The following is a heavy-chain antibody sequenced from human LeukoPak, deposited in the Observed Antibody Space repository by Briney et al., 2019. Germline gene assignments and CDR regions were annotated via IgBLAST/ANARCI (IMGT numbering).Heavy chain of an antibody. CDR2: MNHSGST. V-gene: IGHV4-34*01. CDR3: AREQGPRRGSGYWSDIGGWFDT. J-gene: IGHJ5*02. CDR1: GGSYSGYF. Sequence: SETLSLTCDVFGGSYSGYFWSWIRQPPGKGLEWIGEMNHSGSTNYNPSLKSRVTISVDTSKNQISLKLTSVTAADTAVYYCAREQGPRRGSGYWSDIGGWFDTWGQGTLVTVSS. D-gene: IGHD3-3*01.